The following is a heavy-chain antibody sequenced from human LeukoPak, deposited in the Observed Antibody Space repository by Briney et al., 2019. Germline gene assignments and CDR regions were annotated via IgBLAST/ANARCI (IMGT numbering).Heavy chain of an antibody. CDR2: IHYSGRT. Sequence: SSETLSLTCAVSGGSVSGYYWSWVRQFPGRRLEWIGYIHYSGRTNYNPSLKSRITLSLETSSNQISLELKSVTSADTALYYCVRDSGYSSSWYLIDDDFDIWGQGTMVIVSA. D-gene: IGHD6-13*01. V-gene: IGHV4-59*02. CDR3: VRDSGYSSSWYLIDDDFDI. CDR1: GGSVSGYY. J-gene: IGHJ3*02.